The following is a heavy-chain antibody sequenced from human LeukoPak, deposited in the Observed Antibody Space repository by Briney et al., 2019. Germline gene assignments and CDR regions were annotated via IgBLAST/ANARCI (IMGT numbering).Heavy chain of an antibody. V-gene: IGHV3-9*01. CDR3: ASYCSGGSCYGYVGAFDI. D-gene: IGHD2-15*01. Sequence: SLRLSCAASGFTFDDYAMHWVRQAPGKGLDWVSGISWNSGSIGYADSVKGRFTISRDNAKNSLYLQMNSLRAEDTALYYCASYCSGGSCYGYVGAFDIWGQGTMVTVSS. J-gene: IGHJ3*02. CDR1: GFTFDDYA. CDR2: ISWNSGSI.